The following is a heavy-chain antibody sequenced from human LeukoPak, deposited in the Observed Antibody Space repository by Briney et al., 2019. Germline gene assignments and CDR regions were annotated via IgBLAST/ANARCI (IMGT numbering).Heavy chain of an antibody. CDR1: GFTVSNNY. CDR2: IYSGGST. V-gene: IGHV3-66*01. Sequence: GKSLRLSCAASGFTVSNNYMSWVRQAPGKGLEWVSVIYSGGSTYYADSVKGRFTISRDNSKNTLYLQMNSLRAEDTAVYYCARDGTGSNSGWYIHWGQGTLVTVSS. D-gene: IGHD6-19*01. J-gene: IGHJ4*02. CDR3: ARDGTGSNSGWYIH.